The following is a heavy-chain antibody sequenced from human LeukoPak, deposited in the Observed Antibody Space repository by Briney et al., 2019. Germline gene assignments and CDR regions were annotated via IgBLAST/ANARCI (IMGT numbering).Heavy chain of an antibody. CDR3: AMAGYSTSSLYYYYIDV. Sequence: GTSLSLPCAASGFTFSAYAMHWVRQAPGKGLEWVALIWYNGGNEYYVDSVKGRFTVSRDNSKSILYLQMNSLRAEDTAVYYCAMAGYSTSSLYYYYIDVWGKGTTVTVSS. J-gene: IGHJ6*03. D-gene: IGHD6-6*01. V-gene: IGHV3-33*01. CDR1: GFTFSAYA. CDR2: IWYNGGNE.